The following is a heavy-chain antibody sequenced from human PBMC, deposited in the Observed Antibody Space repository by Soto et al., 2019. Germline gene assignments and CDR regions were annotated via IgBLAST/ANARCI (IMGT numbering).Heavy chain of an antibody. Sequence: EVQLVESGGGLGQPGGSLRLSCAASGFIFSTYSMNWVRQAPGKGLEWVSYISRGSSAKYYADSVKGRFTSSRDNAKNSLYVQMNSLRDEDTAVYYCARDSGRGYGMDVWGQGTTVTVSS. J-gene: IGHJ6*02. CDR2: ISRGSSAK. CDR1: GFIFSTYS. D-gene: IGHD1-1*01. CDR3: ARDSGRGYGMDV. V-gene: IGHV3-48*02.